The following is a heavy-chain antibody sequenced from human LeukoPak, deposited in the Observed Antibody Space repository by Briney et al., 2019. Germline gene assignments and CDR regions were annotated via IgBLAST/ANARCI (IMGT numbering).Heavy chain of an antibody. J-gene: IGHJ4*02. CDR1: GFTFSSYA. CDR3: AKPKGTHCSSTSCYLSGFDY. D-gene: IGHD2-2*01. Sequence: GASLRLSCAASGFTFSSYAMSWVRQAPGKGLEWVSAISGSGGSTYYADSGKGRFTISRDNSKNTLYLQMNSLRAEDTAVYYCAKPKGTHCSSTSCYLSGFDYWGQGTLVTVSS. CDR2: ISGSGGST. V-gene: IGHV3-23*01.